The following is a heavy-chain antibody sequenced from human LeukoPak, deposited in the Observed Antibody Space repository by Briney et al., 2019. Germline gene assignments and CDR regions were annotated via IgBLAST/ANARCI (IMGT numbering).Heavy chain of an antibody. V-gene: IGHV3-33*01. D-gene: IGHD4/OR15-4a*01. Sequence: PGGSLRLSCAASGFTFSSYGMHWVRQAPGKGLEWVAVIWYDGSNKYYADSVKGRFTISRDNSKNTLYLQMNSLRAEDTAVYYCARGPRVLTVPDYWGQGTLVTVSS. J-gene: IGHJ4*02. CDR3: ARGPRVLTVPDY. CDR1: GFTFSSYG. CDR2: IWYDGSNK.